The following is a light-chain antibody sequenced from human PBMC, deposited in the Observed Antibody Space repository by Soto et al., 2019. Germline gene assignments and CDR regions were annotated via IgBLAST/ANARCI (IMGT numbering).Light chain of an antibody. CDR1: QSVSTN. J-gene: IGKJ4*01. Sequence: EIVIAESPATLSVSPGVRGTLSCRASQSVSTNLAWYKQKHGQAPRLLSYDASNRASGIPARFSGSGAGTEVTLTISSLQPEDFAVYYCQQRNNWPLTFGGGTKVYIK. V-gene: IGKV3-11*01. CDR2: DAS. CDR3: QQRNNWPLT.